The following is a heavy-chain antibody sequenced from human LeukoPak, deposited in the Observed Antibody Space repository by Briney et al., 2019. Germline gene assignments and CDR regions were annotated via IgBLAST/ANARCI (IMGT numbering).Heavy chain of an antibody. CDR2: IYYSGST. CDR1: GGSISSSSYY. V-gene: IGHV4-39*01. Sequence: PSETLSLTCTVSGGSISSSSYYWGWIRQPPGKGLEWIGSIYYSGSTYYNPSLKSRVTISVDTSKNQFSLKLSSVTAADTAVYYCARHDYYGSGSYYFHFDPWGQGTLVTVSS. CDR3: ARHDYYGSGSYYFHFDP. J-gene: IGHJ5*02. D-gene: IGHD3-10*01.